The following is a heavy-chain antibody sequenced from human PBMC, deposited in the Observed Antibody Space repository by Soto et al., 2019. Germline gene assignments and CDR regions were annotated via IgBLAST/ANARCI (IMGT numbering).Heavy chain of an antibody. CDR1: GGSISSGGCY. CDR3: ARETTYCSGGSCSTYFDY. Sequence: SETLSLTCTVSGGSISSGGCYWSWIRQPPGKGLEWIGYIYYSGSTYYNPSLKSRVTISVDKSKNQFSLKLSSVTAADTAVYYCARETTYCSGGSCSTYFDYWGQGTLVTVSS. CDR2: IYYSGST. D-gene: IGHD2-15*01. J-gene: IGHJ4*02. V-gene: IGHV4-30-4*01.